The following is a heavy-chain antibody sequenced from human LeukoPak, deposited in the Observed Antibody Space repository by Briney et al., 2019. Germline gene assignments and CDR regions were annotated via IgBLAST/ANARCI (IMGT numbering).Heavy chain of an antibody. J-gene: IGHJ4*02. D-gene: IGHD6-6*01. Sequence: GGSLRLSCAASGFTVSSNYMSWVRQAPGKGLEWVSVIYSGGSTYYADSVKGRFTISRDNAKNSLFLQMNSLRDEDTAVYYCASGFSSSPYFDYWGQGTLVTVSS. CDR1: GFTVSSNY. V-gene: IGHV3-53*01. CDR3: ASGFSSSPYFDY. CDR2: IYSGGST.